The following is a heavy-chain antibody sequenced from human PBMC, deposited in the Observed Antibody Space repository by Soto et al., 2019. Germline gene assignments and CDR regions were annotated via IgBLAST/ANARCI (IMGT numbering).Heavy chain of an antibody. CDR3: ARGGTGTDCDS. J-gene: IGHJ4*02. CDR2: ISGSGDST. D-gene: IGHD6-13*01. CDR1: GFTFSSYA. V-gene: IGHV3-23*01. Sequence: EVQLLDSGGGLVQPGGSLRLSCAASGFTFSSYAMNWVRQAPGKGLEWVSVISGSGDSTYYADSVKGRFTISRDNSKNTLYLQMNSLRTEYTAVYYCARGGTGTDCDSWGQGTLVTVSS.